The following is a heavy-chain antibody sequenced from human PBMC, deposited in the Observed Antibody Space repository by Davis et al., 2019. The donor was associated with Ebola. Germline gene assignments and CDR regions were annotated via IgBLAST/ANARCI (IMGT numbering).Heavy chain of an antibody. J-gene: IGHJ4*02. V-gene: IGHV3-21*04. Sequence: GESLKISCAASGFTFSTYSMSWVRQAPGKGLEWVSSISSDSDYIYYADSAKGRFTISRDNAKNSLYLQMNSLRAEDTAVYYCAKDFYSSSSGGIFLWGQGTLVTVSS. D-gene: IGHD6-6*01. CDR2: ISSDSDYI. CDR1: GFTFSTYS. CDR3: AKDFYSSSSGGIFL.